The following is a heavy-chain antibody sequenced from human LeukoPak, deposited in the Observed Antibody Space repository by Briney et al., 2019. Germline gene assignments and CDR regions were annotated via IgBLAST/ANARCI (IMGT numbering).Heavy chain of an antibody. CDR3: ARRKDGHFDY. D-gene: IGHD5-24*01. CDR2: IYRDDSDT. CDR1: GYSFTNSW. V-gene: IGHV5-51*01. J-gene: IGHJ4*02. Sequence: HGESLKISCKASGYSFTNSWIGWVRQMPGIGLEWMGIIYRDDSDTRYSLSFQGQVTMSADESISTAYLQWSSLKASDTAMYYCARRKDGHFDYWGQGTLVTVSS.